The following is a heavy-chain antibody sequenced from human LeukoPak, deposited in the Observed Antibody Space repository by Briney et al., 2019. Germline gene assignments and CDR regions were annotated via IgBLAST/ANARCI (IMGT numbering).Heavy chain of an antibody. Sequence: PSETLSLTCTVSGGSINSGSYYWAWVRQPPGKGLEWIGTIYYSGNTFYNPSLKSRVTISVDTSTNQFSLKLTSVTAADTALYFCARHDFGYSFDYWGQGTLVTVSS. CDR3: ARHDFGYSFDY. D-gene: IGHD3-22*01. CDR1: GGSINSGSYY. J-gene: IGHJ4*02. V-gene: IGHV4-39*01. CDR2: IYYSGNT.